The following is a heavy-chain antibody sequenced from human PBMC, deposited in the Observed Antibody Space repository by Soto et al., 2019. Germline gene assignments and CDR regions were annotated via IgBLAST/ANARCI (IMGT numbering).Heavy chain of an antibody. Sequence: PSETLSLTCTVSGGSISSGDYYWSWIRQPPGKGLEWIGHIYYSGSTYYNPSLKSRVTISVDTSKNQFSLKLSSVTAADTAVYYCARGSYYDSSGYYGPWGQGTLVTVSS. CDR1: GGSISSGDYY. J-gene: IGHJ5*02. CDR2: IYYSGST. V-gene: IGHV4-30-4*01. D-gene: IGHD3-22*01. CDR3: ARGSYYDSSGYYGP.